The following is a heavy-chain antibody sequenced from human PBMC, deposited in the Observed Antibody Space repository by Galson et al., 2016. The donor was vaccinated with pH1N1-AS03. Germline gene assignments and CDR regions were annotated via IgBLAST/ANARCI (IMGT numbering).Heavy chain of an antibody. CDR1: GGSISSGYW. V-gene: IGHV4-4*02. Sequence: ETLSLTCAVSGGSISSGYWWSWVRQPPGEGLEWIGELDHSGSTNYNPSLKSRVTISVDKSKNQFSLMMNSVTAADTAVYYCAIQATYCVDYWGQGTLVTVSS. CDR3: AIQATYCVDY. D-gene: IGHD1-26*01. J-gene: IGHJ4*02. CDR2: LDHSGST.